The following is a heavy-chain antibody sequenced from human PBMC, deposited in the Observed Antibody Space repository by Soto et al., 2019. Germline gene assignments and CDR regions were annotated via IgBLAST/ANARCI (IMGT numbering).Heavy chain of an antibody. CDR3: TKTTVVTPSWLQTGGYFDY. V-gene: IGHV4-61*01. Sequence: QVQLQESGPGLVKPSETLSLTCTVSGGSVSSGSYYWSWIRQPPGKGLEWIGYIYYSGSTNYNPSLKSRVTISVDTSMNQFSLKLSSVAAADTAVYYCTKTTVVTPSWLQTGGYFDYWGQGTLVTDSS. D-gene: IGHD4-17*01. CDR1: GGSVSSGSYY. J-gene: IGHJ4*02. CDR2: IYYSGST.